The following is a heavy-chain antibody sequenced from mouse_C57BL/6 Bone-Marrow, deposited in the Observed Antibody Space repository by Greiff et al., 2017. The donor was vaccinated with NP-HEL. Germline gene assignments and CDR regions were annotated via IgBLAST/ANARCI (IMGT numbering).Heavy chain of an antibody. CDR1: GYTFTSYW. Sequence: QVQLQQPGAELVRPGSSVKLSCKASGYTFTSYWMDWVKQRPGQGLEWIGNIYPSDSETHYNQKFKDKATLTVDKSSSTAYMQLSSLTSEDSAVYYCANLYYYGSSRYWYFDVWGTGTTVTVSS. J-gene: IGHJ1*03. CDR3: ANLYYYGSSRYWYFDV. D-gene: IGHD1-1*01. CDR2: IYPSDSET. V-gene: IGHV1-61*01.